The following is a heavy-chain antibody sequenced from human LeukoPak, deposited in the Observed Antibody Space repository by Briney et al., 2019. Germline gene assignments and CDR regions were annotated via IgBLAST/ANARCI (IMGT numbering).Heavy chain of an antibody. V-gene: IGHV4-30-2*01. CDR1: GGSISSGGYS. D-gene: IGHD6-13*01. Sequence: SETLSLTCAVSGGSISSGGYSWSWIRQPPGKGLEWIGYIYHSGSTYYNPSLKSRVTISVDRSKNQFSLKLSSVTAADTAVYYCARHGSSSWYFDYWGQGTLVTVSS. CDR2: IYHSGST. J-gene: IGHJ4*02. CDR3: ARHGSSSWYFDY.